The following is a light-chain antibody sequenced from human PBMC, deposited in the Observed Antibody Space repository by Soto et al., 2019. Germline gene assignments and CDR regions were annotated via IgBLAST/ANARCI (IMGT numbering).Light chain of an antibody. CDR2: GAS. CDR3: QQYHDSPMNT. CDR1: QSVRSTF. V-gene: IGKV3-20*01. J-gene: IGKJ2*01. Sequence: VLPQSQDTLSLSPGDRATLSCRASQSVRSTFLAWYQQKPGQATSLLIYGASNRAAGIPERFSGSASGTEFTLTISRLEPDDSAVYYCQQYHDSPMNTFGQGTKLQIK.